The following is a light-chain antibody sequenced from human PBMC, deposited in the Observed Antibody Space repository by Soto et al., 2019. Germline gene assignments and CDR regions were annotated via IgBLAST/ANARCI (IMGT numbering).Light chain of an antibody. Sequence: QSVLTQPASVSGSPGQSITISCTGTSSDVGGYNYVCWYKQHPGKAPQLMIYEVTNRPSGVSDRFSGSKSGNTASLTISGLQAEDEADYYCSSYTSSSTLYVFGTGTNVTVL. CDR3: SSYTSSSTLYV. CDR2: EVT. J-gene: IGLJ1*01. V-gene: IGLV2-14*01. CDR1: SSDVGGYNY.